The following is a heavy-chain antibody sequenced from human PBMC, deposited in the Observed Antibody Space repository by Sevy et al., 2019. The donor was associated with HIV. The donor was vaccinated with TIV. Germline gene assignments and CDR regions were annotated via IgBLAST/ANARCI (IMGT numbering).Heavy chain of an antibody. D-gene: IGHD4-17*01. Sequence: ASVKVSCKASGYIFTDYYIHWVRQAPGQGLEWMAWINSDSGVTNYAQRFQGEVTVTRDTSLSTAYLELIRLRSNDTAIHYCARLTTKPTSDLYGMDVWGQGTTVTVSS. CDR1: GYIFTDYY. V-gene: IGHV1-2*02. J-gene: IGHJ6*02. CDR2: INSDSGVT. CDR3: ARLTTKPTSDLYGMDV.